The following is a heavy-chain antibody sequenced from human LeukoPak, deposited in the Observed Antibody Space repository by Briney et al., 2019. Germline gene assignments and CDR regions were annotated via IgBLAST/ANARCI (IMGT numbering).Heavy chain of an antibody. D-gene: IGHD1-26*01. J-gene: IGHJ4*02. CDR2: INSDDSST. CDR1: GFTFSSDW. CDR3: AKDRSGSYSQGLDY. V-gene: IGHV3-74*01. Sequence: GGSLRLSCAASGFTFSSDWMHWVRHAPGKGLVWVSRINSDDSSTTYADSVKGRFTISRDNSKNTLYLQMNSLRAEDTAVYYCAKDRSGSYSQGLDYWGQGTLVTVSS.